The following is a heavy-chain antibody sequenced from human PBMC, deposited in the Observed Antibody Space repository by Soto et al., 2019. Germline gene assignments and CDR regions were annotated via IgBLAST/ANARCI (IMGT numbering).Heavy chain of an antibody. CDR3: AKTIFGVVIRPRHYYGMDV. CDR1: GFTFSSYA. Sequence: GGSLRLSCAASGFTFSSYAMSWVRQAPGKGLEWVSAISGSGGSTYYADSVKGRFNISRDNSKNMMYLQMNSLRADDTAVYYCAKTIFGVVIRPRHYYGMDVWGQGTTVTVSS. J-gene: IGHJ6*02. V-gene: IGHV3-23*01. CDR2: ISGSGGST. D-gene: IGHD3-3*01.